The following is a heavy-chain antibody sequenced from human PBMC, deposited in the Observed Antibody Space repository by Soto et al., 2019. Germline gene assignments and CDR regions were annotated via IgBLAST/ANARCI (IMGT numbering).Heavy chain of an antibody. Sequence: EVQLLESGGGLVQPGGSLRLSCAAYGFTFSSYSMSWVRQAPGKGLEWVSGFSTSGDGGTTYYADSVKGRFTISRDNSKNTLFLQMNSLRAEDTAIYYCAKKVNSGPGSQYFDYWGQGTLVTVSS. CDR3: AKKVNSGPGSQYFDY. J-gene: IGHJ4*02. V-gene: IGHV3-23*01. D-gene: IGHD3-10*01. CDR2: TSGDGGTT. CDR1: GFTFSSYS.